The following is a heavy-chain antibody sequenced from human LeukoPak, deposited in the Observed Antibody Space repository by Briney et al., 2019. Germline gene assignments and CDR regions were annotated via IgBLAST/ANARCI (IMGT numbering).Heavy chain of an antibody. V-gene: IGHV4-34*01. CDR1: GGSFSGYY. J-gene: IGHJ4*02. D-gene: IGHD6-6*01. Sequence: PSETLSLTCAVYGGSFSGYYWSWIRQPPGKGLEWIGEINHSGSTNYNPSLKSRVTISVDTSKNQFSLKQSSVTAADTAVYYCARGLYSSSSRGLDYWGQGTLVTVSS. CDR3: ARGLYSSSSRGLDY. CDR2: INHSGST.